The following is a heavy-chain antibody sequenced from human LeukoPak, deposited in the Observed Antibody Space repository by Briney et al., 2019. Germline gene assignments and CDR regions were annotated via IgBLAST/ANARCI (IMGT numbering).Heavy chain of an antibody. CDR1: GFTFSSYW. V-gene: IGHV3-7*01. J-gene: IGHJ5*02. Sequence: PGGSLRLSCAASGFTFSSYWMSWVRQAPGKGLEWVANINQAGSEKYYVDSVTGRFTISRDNAKSSLFLQMNSLRAEDTAVYYCAKDSSWFGELSGWFDPWGQGTLVTVSS. CDR3: AKDSSWFGELSGWFDP. CDR2: INQAGSEK. D-gene: IGHD3-10*01.